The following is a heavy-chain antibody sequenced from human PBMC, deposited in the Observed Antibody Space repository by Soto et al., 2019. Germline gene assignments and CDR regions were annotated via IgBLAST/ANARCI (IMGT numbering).Heavy chain of an antibody. CDR2: IFSNDEK. Sequence: VSGPTLVNPTETLTLTCTVSGFSLSNARMGVSWIRQPPGKALEWLAHIFSNDEKSYSTSLKSRLTISKDTSKSQVVLTMTNMDPVDTATYYCARTGTYYYDSSGYYPTSSYYYYGMDVWGQGT. CDR3: ARTGTYYYDSSGYYPTSSYYYYGMDV. J-gene: IGHJ6*02. V-gene: IGHV2-26*01. CDR1: GFSLSNARMG. D-gene: IGHD3-22*01.